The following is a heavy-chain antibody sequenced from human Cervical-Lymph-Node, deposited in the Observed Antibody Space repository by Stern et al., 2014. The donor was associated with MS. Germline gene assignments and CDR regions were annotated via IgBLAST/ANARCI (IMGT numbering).Heavy chain of an antibody. CDR2: TNQAGSEK. CDR3: ANGGTTWN. J-gene: IGHJ4*02. CDR1: DLAFSTSW. Sequence: EVQLVESGGGEVQSGGSLGLSCVASDLAFSTSWMNWVRQAPAKGLQWVANTNQAGSEKYYVDSVKGRFTISRDNAKKSLYLQMNNLRSEDTAVYYCANGGTTWNWGQGTLVTVSS. V-gene: IGHV3-7*03. D-gene: IGHD1-1*01.